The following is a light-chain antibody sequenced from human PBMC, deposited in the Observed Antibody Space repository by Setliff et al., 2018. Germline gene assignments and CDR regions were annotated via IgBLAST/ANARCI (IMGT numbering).Light chain of an antibody. CDR2: DVS. V-gene: IGLV2-14*01. CDR1: SSDVGGYNY. CDR3: SSYTSSSTLV. J-gene: IGLJ2*01. Sequence: QSVLTQPASVSGSPGQSITISCTGTSSDVGGYNYVSWYQQHPGKAPKLMIYDVSKRPSGVSNRFSGSKSGNTASLTISGLQAEDGADYYCSSYTSSSTLVFGGGTKVTVL.